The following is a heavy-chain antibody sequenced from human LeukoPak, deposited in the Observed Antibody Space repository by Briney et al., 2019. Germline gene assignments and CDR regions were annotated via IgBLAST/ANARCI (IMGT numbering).Heavy chain of an antibody. CDR3: ARLRWYGDY. Sequence: SETLSLTCTVSGGSISSSSSYWGWIRQPPGKELEWIGSISYSGSTYYNPSLKSRVTISVDTSKNQFSLKVSSVTAADTAVYYCARLRWYGDYRGQGTLVTVSS. J-gene: IGHJ4*02. D-gene: IGHD6-13*01. CDR1: GGSISSSSSY. CDR2: ISYSGST. V-gene: IGHV4-39*01.